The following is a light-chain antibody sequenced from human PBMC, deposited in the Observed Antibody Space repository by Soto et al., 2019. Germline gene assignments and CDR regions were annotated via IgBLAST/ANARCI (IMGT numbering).Light chain of an antibody. CDR1: SSDVGGYNY. Sequence: QSVLTQPASVSGSPGQSITISCTGTSSDVGGYNYVSWYQQHPGKAPKLMIYEVSHRPSGVSNRFSGSKSGNTAFLTISWLQDEDEADYYCSSYTSSSTPYVFGTGTKLTVL. CDR3: SSYTSSSTPYV. J-gene: IGLJ1*01. V-gene: IGLV2-14*01. CDR2: EVS.